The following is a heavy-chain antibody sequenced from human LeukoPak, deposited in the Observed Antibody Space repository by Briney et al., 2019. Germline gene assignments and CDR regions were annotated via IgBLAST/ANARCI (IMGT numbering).Heavy chain of an antibody. Sequence: PGASLRLSCAASGFTFSSYAMSWVRQAPGKGLEWVSVISGSGGNTYYADSVKGRFTVSRDNSKSTLYLQMNSLRAEDTALYYCAKWGDYDVLTGYYVPDYWGQGTLVTVSS. CDR3: AKWGDYDVLTGYYVPDY. V-gene: IGHV3-23*01. CDR2: ISGSGGNT. CDR1: GFTFSSYA. J-gene: IGHJ4*02. D-gene: IGHD3-9*01.